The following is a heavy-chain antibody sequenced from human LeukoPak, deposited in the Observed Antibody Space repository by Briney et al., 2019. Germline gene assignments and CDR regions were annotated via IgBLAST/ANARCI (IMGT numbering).Heavy chain of an antibody. CDR3: ARLRFLEWLLPEYYFDY. J-gene: IGHJ4*02. Sequence: PSQTLSLTCTVSGGSISSGGYYWSWIRQPPGKGLEWIGEINHSGRTNYNPSLKSRVTISVDTSKNQFSLKLSSVTAADTAVYYCARLRFLEWLLPEYYFDYWGQGTLVTVSS. D-gene: IGHD3-3*01. V-gene: IGHV4-30-2*01. CDR2: INHSGRT. CDR1: GGSISSGGYY.